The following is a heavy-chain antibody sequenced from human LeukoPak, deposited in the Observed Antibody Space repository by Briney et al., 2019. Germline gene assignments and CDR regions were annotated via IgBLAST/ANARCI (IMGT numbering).Heavy chain of an antibody. J-gene: IGHJ4*02. V-gene: IGHV3-15*01. CDR3: TTKKYYDFWSGYYPHFDY. CDR1: GFTFSNAW. Sequence: PGGSLRLSCAASGFTFSNAWMSWVRQAPGKGLEWVGRIKSKTDGGTTDYAAPVKGRFTISRDDSKNTLYLQMNSLKTEDTAVYYCTTKKYYDFWSGYYPHFDYWGQGTLVTVSS. D-gene: IGHD3-3*01. CDR2: IKSKTDGGTT.